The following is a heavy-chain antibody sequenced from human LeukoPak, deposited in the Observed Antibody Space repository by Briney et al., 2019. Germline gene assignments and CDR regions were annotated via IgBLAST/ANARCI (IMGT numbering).Heavy chain of an antibody. J-gene: IGHJ4*02. V-gene: IGHV3-7*01. Sequence: PGGSLRLSCAASGFTLSSYWMSWVRQAPGKGLEWVANIKYDGSEKDYVDSVKGRFTISRDNAKNSLYLQMNSLRAEDTAVYYCARDIEAAGLFFGYWGQGTLVTVSS. CDR3: ARDIEAAGLFFGY. D-gene: IGHD6-13*01. CDR1: GFTLSSYW. CDR2: IKYDGSEK.